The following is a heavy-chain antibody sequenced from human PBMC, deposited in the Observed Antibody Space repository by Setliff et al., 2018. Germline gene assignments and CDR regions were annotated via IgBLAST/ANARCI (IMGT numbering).Heavy chain of an antibody. CDR1: GQFVITY. V-gene: IGHV4-38-2*02. CDR3: ARQGGRLFDN. CDR2: VYYDGTT. J-gene: IGHJ4*02. Sequence: SETLSLTCTVSGQFVITYWAWIRQSTGKGLEWLGTVYYDGTTYYNPSFKSRVTISVDTSKNQFSLRLTSVTAADTASYFCARQGGRLFDNWGQGTLVTVSS.